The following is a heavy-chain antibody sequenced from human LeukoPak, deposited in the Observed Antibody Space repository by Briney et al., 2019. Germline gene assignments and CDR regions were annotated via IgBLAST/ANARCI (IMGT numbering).Heavy chain of an antibody. Sequence: ASVKVSCKASGGTFSSYAISWVRQAPGQGLEWMGGTIPVFGTANYAQKFQGRVTITTDESTSTAYMELSSLRSEDTAVYYCAIHQEVYWYFDLWGRGTLVTVSS. D-gene: IGHD2-2*01. J-gene: IGHJ2*01. V-gene: IGHV1-69*05. CDR1: GGTFSSYA. CDR3: AIHQEVYWYFDL. CDR2: TIPVFGTA.